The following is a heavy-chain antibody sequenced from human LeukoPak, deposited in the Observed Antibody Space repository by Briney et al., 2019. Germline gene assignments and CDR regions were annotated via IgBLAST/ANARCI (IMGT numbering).Heavy chain of an antibody. CDR2: ISSSSYYI. CDR3: ARLAYCGGDCYSADFDY. CDR1: GFTFSSYS. Sequence: GGSLRLSCESSGFTFSSYSMNWVRQAPGKGLEWVSSISSSSYYIYYADSVKGRFTISRDNAKNSLDLQMNSLRAEDTAVYYCARLAYCGGDCYSADFDYWGQGTLVTVSS. D-gene: IGHD2-21*01. V-gene: IGHV3-21*01. J-gene: IGHJ4*02.